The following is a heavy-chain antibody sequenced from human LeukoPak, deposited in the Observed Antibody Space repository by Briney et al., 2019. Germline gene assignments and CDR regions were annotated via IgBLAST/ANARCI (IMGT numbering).Heavy chain of an antibody. Sequence: GGSLTLSCAASGFTFKNYAMSWVRQTPGMGLEGVSAISDNDGSTYYTDSVKGRFTISRDNSKDTVYLQMNNLRAADTALYFCVRHDSYIPFWGQGSLVTVSS. CDR1: GFTFKNYA. CDR2: ISDNDGST. D-gene: IGHD5-18*01. CDR3: VRHDSYIPF. V-gene: IGHV3-23*01. J-gene: IGHJ1*01.